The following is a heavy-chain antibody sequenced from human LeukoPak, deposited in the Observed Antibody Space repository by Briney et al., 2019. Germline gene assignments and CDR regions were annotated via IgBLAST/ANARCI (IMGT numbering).Heavy chain of an antibody. D-gene: IGHD3-9*01. J-gene: IGHJ4*02. Sequence: GGSLRLSCAASGFTVSSNYMSWVRQAPGKGLEWVSVIYSCGSTYYADSVKGRFTISRDNSKNTLYLQMNSLRAEDTAVYYCAKDMRFDWTPYYFDYWGQGTLVTVSS. CDR1: GFTVSSNY. CDR3: AKDMRFDWTPYYFDY. CDR2: IYSCGST. V-gene: IGHV3-53*01.